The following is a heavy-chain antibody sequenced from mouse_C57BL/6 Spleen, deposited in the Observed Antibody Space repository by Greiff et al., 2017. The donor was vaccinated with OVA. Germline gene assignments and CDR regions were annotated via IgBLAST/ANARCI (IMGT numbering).Heavy chain of an antibody. CDR2: INPNNGGT. V-gene: IGHV1-26*01. Sequence: VQLQQSGPELVKPGASVKISCKASGYTFTDYYMNWVKQSHGKSLEWIGDINPNNGGTSYNQKFKGKATLTVDKSSSTAYMELRSLTSEDSAVYYCARVHYDPYFDYWGQGTTLTVSS. CDR1: GYTFTDYY. J-gene: IGHJ2*01. CDR3: ARVHYDPYFDY. D-gene: IGHD1-1*01.